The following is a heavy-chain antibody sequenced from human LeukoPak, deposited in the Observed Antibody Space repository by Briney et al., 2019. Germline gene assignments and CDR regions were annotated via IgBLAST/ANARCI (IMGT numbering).Heavy chain of an antibody. Sequence: GGSLRLSCAASGFTFSSYSMNWVRQAPGKGLEWVSSISSSSSYIYYADSVKGRFTISRDNSKNTLYLQMNSLRAEDTAVFYCARPCSGGSCYQGYWGQGTLVTVSS. CDR1: GFTFSSYS. D-gene: IGHD2-15*01. CDR3: ARPCSGGSCYQGY. J-gene: IGHJ4*02. CDR2: ISSSSSYI. V-gene: IGHV3-21*01.